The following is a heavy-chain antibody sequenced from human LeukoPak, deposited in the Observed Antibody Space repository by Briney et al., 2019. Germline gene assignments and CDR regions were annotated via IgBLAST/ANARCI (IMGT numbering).Heavy chain of an antibody. CDR3: AKHRSSSSGYYMDV. V-gene: IGHV3-74*01. D-gene: IGHD6-6*01. J-gene: IGHJ6*03. Sequence: GGSLRLSCAASGFTFSSYWMHWVRQAPGKGLVWVSRINSDGSSTSYADSVKGRFTISRDNSKNTLYLQMNSLRAEDTAVYYCAKHRSSSSGYYMDVWGKGTTVTVS. CDR1: GFTFSSYW. CDR2: INSDGSST.